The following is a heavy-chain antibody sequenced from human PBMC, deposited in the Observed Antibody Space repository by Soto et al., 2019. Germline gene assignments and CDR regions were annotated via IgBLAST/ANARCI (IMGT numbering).Heavy chain of an antibody. CDR1: GGSISSYY. Sequence: QVQLQESGPGLVKPSETLSLTCTVSGGSISSYYWSWIRQPPGKGLEWIGYIYYSGSTNYNPSLKSRVTISVDTSKNQFSLKLSSVTAADTAVYYCARDLSSSWAAGFRGMDVWGQGTTVTVSS. J-gene: IGHJ6*02. CDR2: IYYSGST. V-gene: IGHV4-59*01. CDR3: ARDLSSSWAAGFRGMDV. D-gene: IGHD6-13*01.